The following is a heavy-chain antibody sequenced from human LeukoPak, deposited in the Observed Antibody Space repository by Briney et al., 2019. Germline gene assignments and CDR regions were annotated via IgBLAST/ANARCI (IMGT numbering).Heavy chain of an antibody. CDR1: GFTFRRYW. CDR3: AKDARPAATYPYYFDY. J-gene: IGHJ4*02. D-gene: IGHD2-2*01. Sequence: GESLRLSCAASGFTFRRYWMHWVRQVPGKGLVWVSHINRDGTSTSYADFVKGRFTISRDNAKNSLYLQMNSLRAEDTALYYCAKDARPAATYPYYFDYWGQGTLVTVSS. CDR2: INRDGTST. V-gene: IGHV3-74*01.